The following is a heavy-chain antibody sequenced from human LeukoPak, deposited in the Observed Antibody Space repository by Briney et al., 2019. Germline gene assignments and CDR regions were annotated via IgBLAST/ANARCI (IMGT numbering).Heavy chain of an antibody. D-gene: IGHD3-10*01. J-gene: IGHJ4*02. V-gene: IGHV3-20*04. CDR1: GFSFDDYG. CDR2: INWNGGST. CDR3: ARGFLADLSMVWVDY. Sequence: PGGSLRLSCAASGFSFDDYGMSWVRQAPGQGLEWVSGINWNGGSTGCADSVKGRFTISRDNAKNSLYLQMSSLRAEDTALYYCARGFLADLSMVWVDYWGQGTLVTVSS.